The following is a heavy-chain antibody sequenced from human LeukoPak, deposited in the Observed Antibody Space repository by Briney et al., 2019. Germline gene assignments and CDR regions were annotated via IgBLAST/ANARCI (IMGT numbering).Heavy chain of an antibody. CDR1: GGSISSYY. Sequence: SETLSLTCTVSGGSISSYYWSWIRQAAGKGLEWIGRIYTSGSTNYNPSLKSRVTMSVDTSKNQFSLKLSSVTAADTAVYYCARASDNYYGSGSDVFDFWGQGTLVTVSS. J-gene: IGHJ4*02. D-gene: IGHD3-10*01. V-gene: IGHV4-4*07. CDR2: IYTSGST. CDR3: ARASDNYYGSGSDVFDF.